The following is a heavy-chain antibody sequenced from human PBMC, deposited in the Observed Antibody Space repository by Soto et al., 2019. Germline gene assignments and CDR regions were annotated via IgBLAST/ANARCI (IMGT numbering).Heavy chain of an antibody. CDR1: GGSFSGYY. V-gene: IGHV4-34*01. CDR2: INHSGST. Sequence: SETLSLTCAVYGGSFSGYYWSWIRQPPGKGLEWIGEINHSGSTNYSPSLKSRVTISVDTSKNQFSLKLSSVTAADTAVYYCARVRRYYDSSGYCLDYWGQGTLVTVPS. CDR3: ARVRRYYDSSGYCLDY. D-gene: IGHD3-22*01. J-gene: IGHJ4*02.